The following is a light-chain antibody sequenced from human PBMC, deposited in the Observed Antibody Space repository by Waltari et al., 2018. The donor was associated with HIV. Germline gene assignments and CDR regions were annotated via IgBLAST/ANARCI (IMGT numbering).Light chain of an antibody. V-gene: IGLV1-40*01. CDR3: QSYDSSLSGYV. J-gene: IGLJ1*01. Sequence: QSVLTQPPSVSGAPGQRVTISCTGSSPNIGAGHDVHWYQQLPGTAPKLLIYGNSNRPSGVPDRFSGSKSGTSASLAITGLQAEDEADYYCQSYDSSLSGYVFGTGTKATVL. CDR1: SPNIGAGHD. CDR2: GNS.